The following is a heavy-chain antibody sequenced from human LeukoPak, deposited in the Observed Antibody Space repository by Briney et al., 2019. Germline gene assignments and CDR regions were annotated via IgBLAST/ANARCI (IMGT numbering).Heavy chain of an antibody. CDR3: ARERQLERLAFGKEGSAFDY. CDR2: ISSSSSYI. Sequence: GGSLRLSCAASVITFNSYTMNWVRQAPGKGLEWVSSISSSSSYIYYAASVKGRFTISRDNAKNSLYLQMNRLRAEDTAVYYCARERQLERLAFGKEGSAFDYWGQGTLVTVSS. V-gene: IGHV3-21*01. D-gene: IGHD1-1*01. J-gene: IGHJ4*02. CDR1: VITFNSYT.